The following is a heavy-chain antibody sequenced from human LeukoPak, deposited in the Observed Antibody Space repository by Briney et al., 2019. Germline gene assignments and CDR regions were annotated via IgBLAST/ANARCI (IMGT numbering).Heavy chain of an antibody. V-gene: IGHV3-66*01. CDR3: ARGHHYYYDSSGYYFEDY. CDR1: GFVVGTRY. J-gene: IGHJ4*02. Sequence: GGSLRLSCVASGFVVGTRYMAWIRQAPGRGLEWLSIIYTAGGTYYADSVKGRFTISRDNAKNSLYLQMNSLRAEDTAIYYCARGHHYYYDSSGYYFEDYWGQGTLVTVSS. D-gene: IGHD3-22*01. CDR2: IYTAGGT.